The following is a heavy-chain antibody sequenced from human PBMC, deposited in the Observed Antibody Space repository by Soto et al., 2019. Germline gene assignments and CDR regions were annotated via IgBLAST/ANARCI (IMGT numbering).Heavy chain of an antibody. CDR3: ARSPDSSGYYPRRYYYGMDV. CDR1: GGSISSYY. Sequence: SETLSLTCTVSGGSISSYYWSWIRQPPGKGLEWIGYIYYSGSTNYNPSLKSRVTISVDKSKNQFSLKLSSVTAADTAVYYCARSPDSSGYYPRRYYYGMDVWGQGTTVTVSS. J-gene: IGHJ6*02. CDR2: IYYSGST. V-gene: IGHV4-59*12. D-gene: IGHD3-22*01.